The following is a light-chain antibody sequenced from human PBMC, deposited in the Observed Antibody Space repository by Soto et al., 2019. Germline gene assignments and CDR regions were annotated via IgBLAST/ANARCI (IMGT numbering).Light chain of an antibody. CDR2: DNN. CDR3: GTWDSSLSAYV. Sequence: QSVLTQPPSVSAAPGQKVTISCSGSGSNIGKNTVSWYQQLPGTAPKLLICDNNKRPSGIPDRFSGSKSGTSGTLVVTGLQTGDEADYYCGTWDSSLSAYVFGTGTKVTVL. CDR1: GSNIGKNT. V-gene: IGLV1-51*01. J-gene: IGLJ1*01.